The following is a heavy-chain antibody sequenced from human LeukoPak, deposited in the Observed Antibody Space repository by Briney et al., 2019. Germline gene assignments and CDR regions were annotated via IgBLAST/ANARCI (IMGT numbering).Heavy chain of an antibody. CDR2: ISDRGIT. CDR1: GGSISSYY. CDR3: ARHHCIGGNCYGLGAY. J-gene: IGHJ4*02. D-gene: IGHD2-15*01. V-gene: IGHV4-59*08. Sequence: SETLSLTCTVSGGSISSYYWSWIRQPPGKGLEWFGYISDRGITNYNPSLKSRVIISIDTSKNQISLKLSSVTAADTAVYYCARHHCIGGNCYGLGAYWGQGTLVTVSS.